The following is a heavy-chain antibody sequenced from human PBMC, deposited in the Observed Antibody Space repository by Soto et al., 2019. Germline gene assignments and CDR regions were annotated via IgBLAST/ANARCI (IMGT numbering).Heavy chain of an antibody. V-gene: IGHV4-4*02. J-gene: IGHJ4*02. CDR1: GGSMSSPNW. Sequence: QVRLQESGPGLVKPSGTLSLTCLVSGGSMSSPNWWSWVRQAPGKGLEWIAEMNHSGATNYNPSLKSRVIISIDKYKNQFSLNLSSVTAADTAVYYCATGSLYYYGSGGMWDSWGRGALVTVSS. D-gene: IGHD3-10*01. CDR3: ATGSLYYYGSGGMWDS. CDR2: MNHSGAT.